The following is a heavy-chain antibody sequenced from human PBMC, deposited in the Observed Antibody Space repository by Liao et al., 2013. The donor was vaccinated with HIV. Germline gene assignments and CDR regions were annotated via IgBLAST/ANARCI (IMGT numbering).Heavy chain of an antibody. V-gene: IGHV4-61*02. CDR3: ARELPVITRRRFFDF. Sequence: QVQLQESGPGLVKPSQTLSLTCTVSGGSIRSGTYYWSWIRQPAGKGLEWIGRIYSSGSTNYNPSLRSRVTMSVDTSKNQFSLKLTSVTAADTAVYYCARELPVITRRRFFDFWGQGTLVTVSS. CDR1: GGSIRSGTYY. D-gene: IGHD1-1*01. CDR2: IYSSGST. J-gene: IGHJ4*02.